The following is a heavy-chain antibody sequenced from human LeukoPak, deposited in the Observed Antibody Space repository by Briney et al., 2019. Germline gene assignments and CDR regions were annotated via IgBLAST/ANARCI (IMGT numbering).Heavy chain of an antibody. J-gene: IGHJ4*02. D-gene: IGHD3-22*01. V-gene: IGHV1-18*01. CDR2: ISAYNGNT. CDR1: GYTFSIYG. Sequence: ASVKVSCKASGYTFSIYGFSWVRQAPGQGLEWMGWISAYNGNTNYAQKLQGRVTMTTDTSTSTAYMELRSLRSDDTAVYYCAREVPYDSSRYYQPFDYWGQGTLVTVSS. CDR3: AREVPYDSSRYYQPFDY.